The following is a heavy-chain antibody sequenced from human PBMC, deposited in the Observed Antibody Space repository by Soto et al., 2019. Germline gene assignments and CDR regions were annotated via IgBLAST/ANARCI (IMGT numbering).Heavy chain of an antibody. J-gene: IGHJ6*02. CDR2: IDSDGSST. CDR3: ARGRPYGMDV. CDR1: GFTFGGYW. V-gene: IGHV3-74*01. Sequence: EVQLVGSGGGLVQPGGSLRVSGAPSGFTFGGYWMNGVRQAPGKGLVWVSRIDSDGSSTTYADPVKGRFTTSRDNAKNTLYLQMSSLRVEDTAVYYCARGRPYGMDVWGQGTTVTVSS.